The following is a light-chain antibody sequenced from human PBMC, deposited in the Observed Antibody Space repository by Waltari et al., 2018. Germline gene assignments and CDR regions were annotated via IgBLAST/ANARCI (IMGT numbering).Light chain of an antibody. CDR3: QQYDRSPPT. V-gene: IGKV3-20*01. J-gene: IGKJ4*01. CDR1: QTLSSTD. Sequence: IVLTQSPGSLSLSPGERATLSCRASQTLSSTDLAWYQQRPGQSPRLLIFGASRRATGIPDRFSGSGSGTDFTLSISRLDPEDFAVYYCQQYDRSPPTFGGGTKVEIK. CDR2: GAS.